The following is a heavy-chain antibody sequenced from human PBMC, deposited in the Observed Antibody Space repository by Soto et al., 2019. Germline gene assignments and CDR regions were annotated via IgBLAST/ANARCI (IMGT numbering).Heavy chain of an antibody. D-gene: IGHD2-21*01. Sequence: SETLSLTCTVSGGSISRYFWSWIRQSPGKGLEWIGYIFYTGSTTYNPSLKSRVTISIDASKNQFSLKLSSLTAADTAVYYCAHFSDLEWFDPWGQGTLVTVSS. CDR2: IFYTGST. CDR3: AHFSDLEWFDP. CDR1: GGSISRYF. J-gene: IGHJ5*02. V-gene: IGHV4-59*01.